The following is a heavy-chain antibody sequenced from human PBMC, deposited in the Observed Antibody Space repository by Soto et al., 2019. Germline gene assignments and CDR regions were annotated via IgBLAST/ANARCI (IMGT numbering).Heavy chain of an antibody. CDR3: ARAPPYTSSWFNWYFDL. V-gene: IGHV3-13*01. CDR2: IGTAGDT. Sequence: PGGSLRLSCAASGFTFSSYDMHWGRQATGKGLEWVSGIGTAGDTNYAGSVKGRFTISRENAKNSFYLQMNSLRAADTAVYYCARAPPYTSSWFNWYFDLWGRGTLVTVSS. CDR1: GFTFSSYD. D-gene: IGHD6-13*01. J-gene: IGHJ2*01.